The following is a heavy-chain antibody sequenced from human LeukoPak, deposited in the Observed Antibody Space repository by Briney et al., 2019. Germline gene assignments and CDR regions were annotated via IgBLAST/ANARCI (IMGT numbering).Heavy chain of an antibody. V-gene: IGHV1-69*13. D-gene: IGHD6-13*01. CDR3: AAGIAAAGSPLDY. CDR1: GGTFSSYA. Sequence: GASVTVSCKASGGTFSSYAISWVRQAPGQGLEWMGGIIPIFGTANYAQKFQGRVTITADESTGTAYMELSSLRSEDTAVYYCAAGIAAAGSPLDYWGQGTLVTVSS. J-gene: IGHJ4*02. CDR2: IIPIFGTA.